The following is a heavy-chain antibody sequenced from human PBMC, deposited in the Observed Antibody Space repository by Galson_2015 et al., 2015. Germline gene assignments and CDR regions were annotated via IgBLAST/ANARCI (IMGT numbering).Heavy chain of an antibody. CDR2: ISGSGGST. J-gene: IGHJ4*02. V-gene: IGHV3-23*01. CDR3: ARVVVAATSNYFDY. D-gene: IGHD2-15*01. CDR1: GFTFSSYA. Sequence: SLRLSCAASGFTFSSYAMSWVRQAPGKGLEWVSAISGSGGSTYYADSVKGRFTISRDNSKNTLYLQMNSLRAEDTAVYYCARVVVAATSNYFDYWGQGTLVTVSS.